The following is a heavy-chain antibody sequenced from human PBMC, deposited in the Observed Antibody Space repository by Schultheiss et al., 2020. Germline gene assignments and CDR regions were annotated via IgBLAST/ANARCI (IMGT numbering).Heavy chain of an antibody. CDR1: GYTFTSYV. CDR2: ISAYNGNT. V-gene: IGHV1-18*04. D-gene: IGHD2-2*01. J-gene: IGHJ6*02. Sequence: ASVKVSCKASGYTFTSYVISWVRQAPGQGLEWMGWISAYNGNTNYAQKLQGRVTMTTDTSTSTAYMELRSLRSDDTAVYYCARAKYQLTYSSTHYYYGMDVWGQGTTVTVSS. CDR3: ARAKYQLTYSSTHYYYGMDV.